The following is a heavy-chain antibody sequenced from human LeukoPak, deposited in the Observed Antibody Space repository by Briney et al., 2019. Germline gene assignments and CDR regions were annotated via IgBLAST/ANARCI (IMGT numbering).Heavy chain of an antibody. CDR1: GYTFTDYY. V-gene: IGHV1-69-2*01. D-gene: IGHD1-26*01. J-gene: IGHJ4*02. CDR3: ATGDSGSYFDY. Sequence: ASVKVSCKVSGYTFTDYYMHWVQQAPGKGLEWMGLVDPEDGETIYAEKFQGRATITADTSTDTAYMELSSLRSEDTAVYYCATGDSGSYFDYWGQGTLVTVSS. CDR2: VDPEDGET.